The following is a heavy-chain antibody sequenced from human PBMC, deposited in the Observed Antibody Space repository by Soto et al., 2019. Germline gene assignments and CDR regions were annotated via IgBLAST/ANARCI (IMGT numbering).Heavy chain of an antibody. J-gene: IGHJ6*02. CDR1: GYSFTSYW. D-gene: IGHD2-8*01. CDR3: ARRSSNRYCTNGVCYPLYGMDV. V-gene: IGHV5-51*01. Sequence: GESLKISCKGSGYSFTSYWIGWVRQMPGKGLEWMGIIYPGESDTRYSPSFQGQVTISADKSISTAYLQWSSLKASDTAMYYCARRSSNRYCTNGVCYPLYGMDVWGQGTTVTVSS. CDR2: IYPGESDT.